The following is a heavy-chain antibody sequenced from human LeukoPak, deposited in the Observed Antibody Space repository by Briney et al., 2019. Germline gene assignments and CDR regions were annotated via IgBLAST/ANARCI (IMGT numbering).Heavy chain of an antibody. J-gene: IGHJ4*02. Sequence: PGGSLRLSCAASGFTFSSYSMNWVRQAPGKGLEWVSSISSSSSYIYYADSVKGRFTISRDNAKKSLYPQLNSLRAEDTAVYYCATYRQSGGDYWGQGTLVTVSS. CDR2: ISSSSSYI. CDR1: GFTFSSYS. V-gene: IGHV3-21*01. D-gene: IGHD1-14*01. CDR3: ATYRQSGGDY.